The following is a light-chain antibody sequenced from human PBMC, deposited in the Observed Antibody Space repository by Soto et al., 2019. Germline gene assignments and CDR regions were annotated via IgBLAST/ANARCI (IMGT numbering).Light chain of an antibody. Sequence: QSALTQPASVSGSPGQSITISCTGTSSDVGGYNYVSWYQQHPGKAPKVMIYDVRNRPSGVSNRFSGSKSGNTASLTISGLQAEDEADYYCYSYTTSSTYVFGPGTKLTVL. CDR2: DVR. CDR1: SSDVGGYNY. CDR3: YSYTTSSTYV. J-gene: IGLJ1*01. V-gene: IGLV2-14*01.